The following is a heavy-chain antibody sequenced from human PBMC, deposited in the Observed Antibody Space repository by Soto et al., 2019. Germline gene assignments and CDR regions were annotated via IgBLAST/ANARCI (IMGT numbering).Heavy chain of an antibody. J-gene: IGHJ6*02. CDR2: IERDDDDK. Sequence: SGPTLVNPTDTLTLTCTFSGFSLTSPGMFVSWIRQPPGKALEWLALIERDDDDKYYSTSLKTRLTISKDTRKNQVVLTMANMDPADTGTYYCARSIRGPRRFNGMDVWGQGTTVTVSS. CDR1: GFSLTSPGMF. V-gene: IGHV2-70*13. D-gene: IGHD1-20*01. CDR3: ARSIRGPRRFNGMDV.